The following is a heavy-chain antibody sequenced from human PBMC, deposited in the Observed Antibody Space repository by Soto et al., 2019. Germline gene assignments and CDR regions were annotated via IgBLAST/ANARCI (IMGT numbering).Heavy chain of an antibody. J-gene: IGHJ1*01. V-gene: IGHV2-5*02. CDR3: AHSPPPTVTTSAEYFQH. CDR1: GFSLSTSGVG. D-gene: IGHD4-17*01. CDR2: IHWDDDK. Sequence: QITLKESGPPLVKPTQTLTLTCTFSGFSLSTSGVGVGWVRQPPGKALEWLALIHWDDDKRYSPSLKSRLTITKDTSKNQVVLIMTNMDPVDTATYFCAHSPPPTVTTSAEYFQHWGQGTLVIVSS.